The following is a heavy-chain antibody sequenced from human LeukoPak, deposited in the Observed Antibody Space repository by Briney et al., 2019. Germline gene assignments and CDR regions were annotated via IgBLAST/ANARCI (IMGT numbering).Heavy chain of an antibody. CDR1: GYTFTSYW. V-gene: IGHV5-51*01. J-gene: IGHJ6*02. Sequence: GESLKISCKGSGYTFTSYWIGWVRQMPGKGLEWMGIIYPDDSDVRYSPSFQGQVTISADKSINTAYLQWSSLKASDTAIYYCARIKSLAGLYYGMDVWGQGTTVTVSS. CDR3: ARIKSLAGLYYGMDV. CDR2: IYPDDSDV. D-gene: IGHD6-19*01.